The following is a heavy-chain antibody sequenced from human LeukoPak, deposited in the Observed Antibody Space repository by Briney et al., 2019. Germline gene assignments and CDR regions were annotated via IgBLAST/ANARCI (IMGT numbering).Heavy chain of an antibody. Sequence: SETLSLTCSVSGGSISSASYFWGWIRQPPGKGLEWIGAIYYNGITYYNPSLKSRITISVDTSKNQFSLKLSSVTAADTAVYYCARDRYYFDYWGQGTLVTVSS. V-gene: IGHV4-39*02. CDR1: GGSISSASYF. CDR2: IYYNGIT. J-gene: IGHJ4*02. CDR3: ARDRYYFDY.